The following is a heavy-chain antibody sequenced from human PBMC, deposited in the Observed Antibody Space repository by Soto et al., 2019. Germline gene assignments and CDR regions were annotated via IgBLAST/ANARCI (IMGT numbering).Heavy chain of an antibody. V-gene: IGHV1-18*01. CDR1: GYTFSNYG. D-gene: IGHD5-12*01. CDR2: ISAYNGNT. Sequence: QVQLVQSGAEVKKPGASVKVSCKTSGYTFSNYGINWVRQAPGQGLEWMGWISAYNGNTNFAQKLKGRVSLTTDTASPTAYMELRGLTSDDPAVYYCARDLVPGYTGFSDYWGQGALVTVSS. J-gene: IGHJ4*02. CDR3: ARDLVPGYTGFSDY.